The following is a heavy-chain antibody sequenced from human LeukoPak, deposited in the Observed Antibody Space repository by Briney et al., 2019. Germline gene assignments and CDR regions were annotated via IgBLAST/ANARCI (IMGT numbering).Heavy chain of an antibody. V-gene: IGHV3-48*02. CDR3: ARLSEPHYYYYYYMDV. CDR2: ISSSTI. CDR1: GFTFSSYS. J-gene: IGHJ6*03. Sequence: GGPLRLSCAASGFTFSSYSMNWVRQAPGKGLEWVSYISSSTIYYADSVKGRFTISRDNAKNSLYLQMNSLRDEDTAVYYCARLSEPHYYYYYYMDVWGKGTTVTVSS.